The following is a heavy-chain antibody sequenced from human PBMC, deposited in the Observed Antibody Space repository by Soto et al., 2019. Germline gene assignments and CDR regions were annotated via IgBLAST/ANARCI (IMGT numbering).Heavy chain of an antibody. D-gene: IGHD2-2*02. V-gene: IGHV4-61*01. CDR1: GVSVSSDTYY. Sequence: SESLSLTSTGSGVSVSSDTYYWSWIRQPPGERLEWIGFIYSSESTNYNPSLKIPVTMSVDMSKNQFSLKLRSVIVADTALYPCARFVRSCSGTTCYTRTDVWGQGTTVTVSS. CDR2: IYSSEST. CDR3: ARFVRSCSGTTCYTRTDV. J-gene: IGHJ6*02.